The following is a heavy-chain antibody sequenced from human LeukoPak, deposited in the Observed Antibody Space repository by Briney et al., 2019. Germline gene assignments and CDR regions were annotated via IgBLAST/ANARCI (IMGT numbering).Heavy chain of an antibody. Sequence: GRSLRLSCAASGFTFSTYWMSWVRQAPGKGLEWVANIKEDGSKRYYVDSVRGRFSTTRDNAKNSLYLQMNSLRAEDTAVYYCARVGYGGNAKDYWGQETLVTVSS. CDR1: GFTFSTYW. D-gene: IGHD4-23*01. CDR2: IKEDGSKR. J-gene: IGHJ4*02. V-gene: IGHV3-7*04. CDR3: ARVGYGGNAKDY.